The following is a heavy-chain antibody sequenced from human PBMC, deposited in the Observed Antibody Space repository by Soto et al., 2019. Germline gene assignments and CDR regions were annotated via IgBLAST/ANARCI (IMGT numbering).Heavy chain of an antibody. CDR3: ARDRGGAATNIDY. CDR2: INAGNGNT. V-gene: IGHV1-3*01. CDR1: GYTFTSYA. J-gene: IGHJ4*02. D-gene: IGHD1-26*01. Sequence: ASVKVSCKASGYTFTSYAMHWVRQAPGQRLEWMGWINAGNGNTKYSQKFQGRVTITRDTSASTAYMELSSLRSEDTAVYYCARDRGGAATNIDYWGQGTLVTVSS.